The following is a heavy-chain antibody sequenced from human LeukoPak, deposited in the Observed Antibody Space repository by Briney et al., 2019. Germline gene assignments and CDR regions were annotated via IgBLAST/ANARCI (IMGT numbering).Heavy chain of an antibody. D-gene: IGHD4/OR15-4a*01. CDR2: IYYSGST. CDR3: AREDGAVFDY. V-gene: IGHV4-31*03. Sequence: SETLSLTCTVPGASIRSPGYYWSWIRQHPGKGLEWIGYIYYSGSTYYNPSLKSRVTISIDMSKNQFSLKLSSATAADTAVYYCAREDGAVFDYWGQGTLVTVSS. J-gene: IGHJ4*02. CDR1: GASIRSPGYY.